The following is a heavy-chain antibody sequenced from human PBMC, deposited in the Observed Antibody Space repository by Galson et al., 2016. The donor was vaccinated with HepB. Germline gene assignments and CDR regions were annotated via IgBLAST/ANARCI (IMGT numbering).Heavy chain of an antibody. J-gene: IGHJ6*02. CDR1: GASISSYY. CDR3: ARQPWGYYDRSGYSGGMDV. CDR2: IYYSGST. D-gene: IGHD3-22*01. V-gene: IGHV4-59*08. Sequence: SETLSLTCTVSGASISSYYWSWIRQPPGKGLEWIGFIYYSGSTNYSPSLKSRVTISRDTSKNQYSLKLSSVTAADTAVYYCARQPWGYYDRSGYSGGMDVGGQGTTVTVSS.